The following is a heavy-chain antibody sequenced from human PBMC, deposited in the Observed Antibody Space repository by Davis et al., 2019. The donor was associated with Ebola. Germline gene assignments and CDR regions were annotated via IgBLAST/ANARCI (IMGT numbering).Heavy chain of an antibody. CDR1: GYSFTSYW. J-gene: IGHJ4*02. V-gene: IGHV5-10-1*01. D-gene: IGHD5-24*01. Sequence: KVSCKGSGYSFTSYWISWVRQMPGKGLEWMGRIDPSDSYTNYSPSFQGHVTISADKSISTAYLQWSSLKASDTAMYYCARRGRGEMATIDYWGQGTLVTVSS. CDR2: IDPSDSYT. CDR3: ARRGRGEMATIDY.